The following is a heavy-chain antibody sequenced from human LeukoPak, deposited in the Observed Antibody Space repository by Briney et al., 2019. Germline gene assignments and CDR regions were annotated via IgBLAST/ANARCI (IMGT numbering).Heavy chain of an antibody. Sequence: GGSLRLSCAAFGFTFSSNWMCWVRQDPGKGLEWVANINQDGSVKNYVDSVKGRFTISRDNAKNSLYLQMNSLRAEDTAVYYCVVTTRSYPFDYWGQGTLVTVSS. V-gene: IGHV3-7*01. CDR1: GFTFSSNW. CDR2: INQDGSVK. J-gene: IGHJ4*02. D-gene: IGHD4-23*01. CDR3: VVTTRSYPFDY.